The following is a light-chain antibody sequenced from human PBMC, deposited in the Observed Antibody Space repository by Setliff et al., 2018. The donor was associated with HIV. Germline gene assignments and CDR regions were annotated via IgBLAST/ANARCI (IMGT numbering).Light chain of an antibody. CDR3: QVWDSSSDHPYV. V-gene: IGLV3-21*04. J-gene: IGLJ1*01. CDR2: YDS. CDR1: NIGSKS. Sequence: YELTQPPSVSVAPGKTARITCGGNNIGSKSVHWYQQKPGQAPVLVIYYDSDRPSGIPERLSGSNSGNTATLTISRVEAGDEADYYCQVWDSSSDHPYVFGTGTKVTVL.